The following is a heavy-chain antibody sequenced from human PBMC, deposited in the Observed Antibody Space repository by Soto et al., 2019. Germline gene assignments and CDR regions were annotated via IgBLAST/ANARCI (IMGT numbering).Heavy chain of an antibody. CDR3: AKDRTNSGWPPRFDP. CDR1: GFSFSTYA. CDR2: ISGSGGST. Sequence: GGSVRLSCAASGFSFSTYAMTWVRQAPGKGLEWVSAISGSGGSTYNADSVKGRFTISRDNSKNTLYLQMNSLRAEDTAVYYCAKDRTNSGWPPRFDPWGQGTLVTVSS. J-gene: IGHJ5*02. V-gene: IGHV3-23*01. D-gene: IGHD6-19*01.